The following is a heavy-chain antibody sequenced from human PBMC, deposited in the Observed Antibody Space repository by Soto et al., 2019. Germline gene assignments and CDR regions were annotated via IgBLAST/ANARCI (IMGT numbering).Heavy chain of an antibody. V-gene: IGHV4-39*07. J-gene: IGHJ6*02. D-gene: IGHD3-22*01. Sequence: SETLSLTCTVSGGSLSSSSYYWGWIRQPPGKGLEWIGSFSYSGRTYYNPSLKSRVTISVDTSKNQFSLKLSSVTAADTAVYYCARSPDSSGYYPRRYYYGMDVWGQGTTVTVSS. CDR2: FSYSGRT. CDR1: GGSLSSSSYY. CDR3: ARSPDSSGYYPRRYYYGMDV.